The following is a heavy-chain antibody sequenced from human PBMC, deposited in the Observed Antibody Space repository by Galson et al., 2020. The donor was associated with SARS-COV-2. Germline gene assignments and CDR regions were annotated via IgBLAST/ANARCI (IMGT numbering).Heavy chain of an antibody. CDR2: ISSSSSTI. D-gene: IGHD6-19*01. V-gene: IGHV3-48*02. CDR1: GFTFSTYS. Sequence: LSLTCAASGFTFSTYSMNWVRQAPGKGLEWLSYISSSSSTIYYADSVKGRFTISRDNAKNSLYLQMNSLRHEDTALYYCATSAWYYFDYWGQGTLVTVSS. CDR3: ATSAWYYFDY. J-gene: IGHJ4*02.